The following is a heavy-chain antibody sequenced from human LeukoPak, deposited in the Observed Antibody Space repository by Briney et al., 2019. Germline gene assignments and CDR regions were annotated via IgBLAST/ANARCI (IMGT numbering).Heavy chain of an antibody. CDR1: GYSFTSYW. Sequence: GESLKISCQGSGYSFTSYWISWVRQMPGKGLEWMGRIDPTDSYTDYSPSFQGHVTISADKSISTAYLQWSSLKASDTAMFYCARQGYYYGSGSYYYFDYWGQGTLITVSS. D-gene: IGHD3-10*01. CDR3: ARQGYYYGSGSYYYFDY. J-gene: IGHJ4*02. V-gene: IGHV5-10-1*01. CDR2: IDPTDSYT.